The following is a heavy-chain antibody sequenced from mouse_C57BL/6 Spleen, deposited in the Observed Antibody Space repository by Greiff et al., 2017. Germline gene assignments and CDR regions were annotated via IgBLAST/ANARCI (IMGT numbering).Heavy chain of an antibody. V-gene: IGHV14-4*01. J-gene: IGHJ3*01. CDR3: TTGVTTA. CDR1: GFNIKDDY. Sequence: VQLQQSGAELVRPGASVKLSCTASGFNIKDDYMHWVKQRPEQGLEWIGWIDPENGDTEYASKFQGKATITADTSSNTAYLQLSSLTSEDTAVYFGTTGVTTAWGQGTLVTVSA. D-gene: IGHD1-2*01. CDR2: IDPENGDT.